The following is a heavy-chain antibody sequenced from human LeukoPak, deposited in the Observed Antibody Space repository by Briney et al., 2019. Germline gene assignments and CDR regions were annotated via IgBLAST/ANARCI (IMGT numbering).Heavy chain of an antibody. D-gene: IGHD2-21*02. Sequence: SETRSLTRTVSGGSMSVYYWSWIRRPLGKGLEWIGFIHYTGDTNYNPSLKSRLTISVDTSKNQFSLKVNSVTAADTAVYYCAREGGDSAFDYWGQGTLVTVSS. V-gene: IGHV4-59*01. CDR1: GGSMSVYY. J-gene: IGHJ4*02. CDR2: IHYTGDT. CDR3: AREGGDSAFDY.